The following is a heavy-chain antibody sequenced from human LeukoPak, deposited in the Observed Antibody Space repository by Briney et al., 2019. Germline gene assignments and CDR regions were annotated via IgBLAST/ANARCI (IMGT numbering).Heavy chain of an antibody. V-gene: IGHV4-4*07. Sequence: PSGTLSLTCTVSGASVNDNYWSWSRQPAGKTLEWIGRIYTDGSTNHNPSLKSRVAISVDTSTNQFSLFLRSVTAADTAIYYCTIGSSSGSLAYWGQGTLVTVSS. J-gene: IGHJ4*02. CDR1: GASVNDNY. CDR2: IYTDGST. CDR3: TIGSSSGSLAY. D-gene: IGHD2-15*01.